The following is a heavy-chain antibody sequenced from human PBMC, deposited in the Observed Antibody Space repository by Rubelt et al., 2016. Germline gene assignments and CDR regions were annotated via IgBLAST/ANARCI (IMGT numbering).Heavy chain of an antibody. CDR3: ARGTGTAMVNWFDP. CDR2: INTNTGNP. Sequence: QVQLVQSGAEVKKPGSSVKVSCKASGGTFSSYAMNWVRQAPGQGLEWMGWINTNTGNPTYAQGLTGRFVFSLDTSVSTAYLQICSLKAEDTAVYYCARGTGTAMVNWFDPWGQGTLVTVSS. V-gene: IGHV7-4-1*01. J-gene: IGHJ5*02. CDR1: GGTFSSYA. D-gene: IGHD5-18*01.